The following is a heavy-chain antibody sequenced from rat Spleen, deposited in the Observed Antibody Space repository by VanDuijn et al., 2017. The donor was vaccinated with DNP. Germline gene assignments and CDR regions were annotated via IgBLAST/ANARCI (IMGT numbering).Heavy chain of an antibody. CDR1: GYSITSNS. J-gene: IGHJ2*01. V-gene: IGHV3-1*01. Sequence: EVQLQESGPGLVKPSQSLSLTCSVTGYSITSNSWGWIRRFPGNKMEWIGHINYSGYTSYNPSLISRISISRDTSKNQFFLQLNSVTTEDTATYYCARGHPPRGFDCWGQGVMVTVSS. CDR2: INYSGYT. D-gene: IGHD3-8*01. CDR3: ARGHPPRGFDC.